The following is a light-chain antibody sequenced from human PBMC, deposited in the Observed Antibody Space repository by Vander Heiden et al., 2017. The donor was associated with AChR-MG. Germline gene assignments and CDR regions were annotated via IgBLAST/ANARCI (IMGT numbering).Light chain of an antibody. CDR1: SLRSYY. J-gene: IGLJ2*01. CDR2: GKN. V-gene: IGLV3-19*01. CDR3: NSRDSSGNHPGV. Sequence: SSELTQDPAVSVALGQTVRITCQGDSLRSYYASWYQQKPGQAPVLVIYGKNNRPSGITDRFSGSSSGNTASLTITGAQAEDEADYYCNSRDSSGNHPGVFGGGTKLTVL.